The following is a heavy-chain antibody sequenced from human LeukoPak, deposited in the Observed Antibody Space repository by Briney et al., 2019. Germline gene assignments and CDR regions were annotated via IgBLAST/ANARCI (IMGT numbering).Heavy chain of an antibody. Sequence: PWGVLRLSCAASGFTFSSYWMHWVRQAPGKGLVWVSRINSDGSSITYADSVKGRFTISRDNAKNTLYLQMNSLRVEDTAVYYCAREGRVSGYDFDCWGQGALVTVSS. CDR3: AREGRVSGYDFDC. CDR1: GFTFSSYW. J-gene: IGHJ4*02. D-gene: IGHD5-12*01. CDR2: INSDGSSI. V-gene: IGHV3-74*03.